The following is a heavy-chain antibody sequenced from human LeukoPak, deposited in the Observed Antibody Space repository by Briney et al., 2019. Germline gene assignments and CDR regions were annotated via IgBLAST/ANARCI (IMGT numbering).Heavy chain of an antibody. CDR3: AELGITMIGGV. D-gene: IGHD3-10*02. Sequence: GGSLRLSCAASGFTFSSYEMNWVRHAPRKGLEWVSYISSRGSGSTIYYADSLKGRFTISRDNAKNSLYLQMNSLRAEDTAVYYCAELGITMIGGVWGKGTTVTISS. V-gene: IGHV3-48*03. CDR2: ISSRGSGSTI. CDR1: GFTFSSYE. J-gene: IGHJ6*04.